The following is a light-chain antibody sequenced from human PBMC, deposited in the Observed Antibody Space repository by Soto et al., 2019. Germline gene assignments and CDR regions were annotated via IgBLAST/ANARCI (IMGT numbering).Light chain of an antibody. CDR2: DVS. Sequence: QSVLTQPRSVSGSPGQSVTISCTGTSSDVGGYNYVSWYLQHPGKAPKVMNYDVSKRPSGVPDRFSGSKSGNTASLTISGLQSEDEADYYCCSFAGNYIYVFGTGTKLTVL. CDR1: SSDVGGYNY. CDR3: CSFAGNYIYV. J-gene: IGLJ1*01. V-gene: IGLV2-11*01.